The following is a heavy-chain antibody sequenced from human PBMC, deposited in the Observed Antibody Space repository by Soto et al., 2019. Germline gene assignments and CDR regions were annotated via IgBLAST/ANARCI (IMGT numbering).Heavy chain of an antibody. V-gene: IGHV1-24*01. J-gene: IGHJ5*02. CDR1: GSTLTELS. Sequence: ASVKVSCKVSGSTLTELSMHWVRQAPGKGLEWMGGFDPEDGETIYAQKFQGRVTMTEDTSTDTAYMGLSSLRSEDTAVYYCATSQRYCTNGVCYLPGLRWWFDPWGQGTLVTVSS. D-gene: IGHD2-8*01. CDR3: ATSQRYCTNGVCYLPGLRWWFDP. CDR2: FDPEDGET.